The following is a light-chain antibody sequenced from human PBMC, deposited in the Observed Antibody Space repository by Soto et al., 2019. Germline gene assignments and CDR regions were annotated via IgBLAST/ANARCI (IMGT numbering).Light chain of an antibody. V-gene: IGLV1-44*01. Sequence: QSVLTQPPSVSETPGQRVTISCSGSSSNIGSNTVNWYRQLPETAPKLLLYSNTRRPSGVPDRFSGSKSGTSASLAISGLQSEDEADYYCAVWDDSLNGCVFGTGTKVTVL. CDR2: SNT. CDR3: AVWDDSLNGCV. J-gene: IGLJ1*01. CDR1: SSNIGSNT.